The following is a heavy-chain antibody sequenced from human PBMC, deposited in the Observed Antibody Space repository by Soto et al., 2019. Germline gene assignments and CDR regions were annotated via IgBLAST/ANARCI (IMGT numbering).Heavy chain of an antibody. V-gene: IGHV1-3*01. J-gene: IGHJ4*02. CDR3: ARGRGGYDY. CDR2: IDAGNGKT. Sequence: QVQLVQSGAEVKKPGASVKVSCKAYGYIFNRYVMHWVRQAPGQRPEWMGWIDAGNGKTKYSEKFQGRVTITRDTSASTAYIELTTLRSEDTAVYYCARGRGGYDYWGQGTQVIVSS. D-gene: IGHD6-19*01. CDR1: GYIFNRYV.